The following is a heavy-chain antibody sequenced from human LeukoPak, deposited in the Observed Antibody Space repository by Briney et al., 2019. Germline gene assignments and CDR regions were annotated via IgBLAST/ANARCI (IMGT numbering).Heavy chain of an antibody. CDR1: GGSFSGYY. D-gene: IGHD6-13*01. Sequence: SETLSLTRAVYGGSFSGYYWSWIRQPPGKGLEWIGEINHSGSTNYNPSLKSRVTISVDTSKNQFSLKLSSVTAADTAVYYCARGNSSSWYHYWGQGTLVTVSS. V-gene: IGHV4-34*01. CDR2: INHSGST. CDR3: ARGNSSSWYHY. J-gene: IGHJ4*02.